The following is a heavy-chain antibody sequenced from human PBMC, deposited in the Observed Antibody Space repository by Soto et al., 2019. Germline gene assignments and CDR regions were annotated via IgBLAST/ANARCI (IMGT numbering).Heavy chain of an antibody. CDR2: IYYSGST. Sequence: QVQLQESGPGLVKPSETLSLTCTVSGGSISSYYWSWIRQPPGKGLEWIGYIYYSGSTNYNPSLKSRVTISVDTSKNQFSLKLSSVTAADTAVYYCASSTYYYDSSGYYAYWGQGTLVTVSS. CDR1: GGSISSYY. CDR3: ASSTYYYDSSGYYAY. V-gene: IGHV4-59*08. J-gene: IGHJ4*02. D-gene: IGHD3-22*01.